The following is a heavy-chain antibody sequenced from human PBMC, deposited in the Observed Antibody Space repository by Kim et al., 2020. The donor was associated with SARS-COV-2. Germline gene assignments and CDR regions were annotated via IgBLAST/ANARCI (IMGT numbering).Heavy chain of an antibody. V-gene: IGHV3-30*02. CDR3: AKDRSRGSYHRGVPDY. D-gene: IGHD1-26*01. J-gene: IGHJ4*02. Sequence: GKGRFTISRDNSKNTLYLQMNSLRAEDTAVYYCAKDRSRGSYHRGVPDYWGQGTLVTVSS.